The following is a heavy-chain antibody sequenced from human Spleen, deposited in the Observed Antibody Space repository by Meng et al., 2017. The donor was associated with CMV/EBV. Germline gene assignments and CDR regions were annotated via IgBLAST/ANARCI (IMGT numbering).Heavy chain of an antibody. CDR3: ARGAKSVIDY. CDR2: ITSSSSYT. D-gene: IGHD4/OR15-4a*01. J-gene: IGHJ4*02. V-gene: IGHV3-21*01. CDR1: GFTFSKYS. Sequence: ETLSLTCAASGFTFSKYSMNWVRRAPGKGLEWVSSITSSSSYTYSADSVKGRFTISRDNAKNSLYLQMSSLRAEDTAVYYCARGAKSVIDYWGQGTLVTAS.